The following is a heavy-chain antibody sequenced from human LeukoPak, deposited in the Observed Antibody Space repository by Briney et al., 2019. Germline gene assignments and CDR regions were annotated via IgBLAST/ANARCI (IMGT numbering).Heavy chain of an antibody. Sequence: SVKVSCKASGGTFSSYAIGWVRQAPGQGLEWMGGIIPIFGTANYAQKFQGRVTITADKSTSTAYMELSSLRSEDTAVYYCARPIVVVTANYAFDIWGQGTMVTVSS. CDR3: ARPIVVVTANYAFDI. J-gene: IGHJ3*02. V-gene: IGHV1-69*06. CDR2: IIPIFGTA. D-gene: IGHD2-21*02. CDR1: GGTFSSYA.